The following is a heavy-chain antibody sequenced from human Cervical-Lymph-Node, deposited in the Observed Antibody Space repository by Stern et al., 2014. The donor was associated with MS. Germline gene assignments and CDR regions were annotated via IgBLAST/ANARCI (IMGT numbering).Heavy chain of an antibody. CDR3: ARAYCSSTSCPYSFDY. J-gene: IGHJ4*02. CDR1: GGSISSYY. CDR2: IYYSGST. Sequence: QLQLQESGPGLVKPSETLSLTCTVSGGSISSYYWSWIRQPPGKGLEWIGYIYYSGSTNYNPSLKSRVTISVDTSKNQFSLKLSSVTAADTAVYYCARAYCSSTSCPYSFDYWGQGTLVTVSS. D-gene: IGHD2-2*01. V-gene: IGHV4-59*01.